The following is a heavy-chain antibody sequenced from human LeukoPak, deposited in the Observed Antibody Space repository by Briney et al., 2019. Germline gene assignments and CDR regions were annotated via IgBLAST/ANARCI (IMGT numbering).Heavy chain of an antibody. CDR3: ARDWVDYDILTGYPYYYYGMDV. CDR2: IIPILGIA. CDR1: GGTFSSYA. J-gene: IGHJ6*02. V-gene: IGHV1-69*04. D-gene: IGHD3-9*01. Sequence: ASVKVSCKASGGTFSSYAISWVRQAPGQGLEWMGRIIPILGIANYARKFQGRVTITADKSTSTAYMELSSLRSEDTAVYYCARDWVDYDILTGYPYYYYGMDVWGQGTTVTVSS.